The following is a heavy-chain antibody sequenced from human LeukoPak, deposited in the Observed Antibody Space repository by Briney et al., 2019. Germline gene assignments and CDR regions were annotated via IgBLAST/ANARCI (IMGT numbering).Heavy chain of an antibody. J-gene: IGHJ3*02. CDR3: ARESPAADLYDAFDI. CDR2: IYYSGST. V-gene: IGHV4-61*01. D-gene: IGHD6-13*01. CDR1: GGSISSSSYY. Sequence: SETLSLTCTVSGGSISSSSYYWGWIRQPPGKGLEWIGYIYYSGSTNYNPSLKSRVTISVDTSKNQFSLKLSSVTAADTAVYYCARESPAADLYDAFDIWGQGTMVTVSS.